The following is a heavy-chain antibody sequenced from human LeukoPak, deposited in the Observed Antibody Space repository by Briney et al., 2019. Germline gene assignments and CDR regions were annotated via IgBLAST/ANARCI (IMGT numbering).Heavy chain of an antibody. CDR3: ARDRNYDILTGYYGGWFDP. CDR2: ISAYNGNT. D-gene: IGHD3-9*01. V-gene: IGHV1-18*01. CDR1: GYTFTSYG. Sequence: GASVKVSCKASGYTFTSYGISWVRQAPGQGLEWMGWISAYNGNTNYAQKLQGRVTMTTDTSTSTAYMELRSLRSDDTAVYYCARDRNYDILTGYYGGWFDPWGQGTLVTVSS. J-gene: IGHJ5*02.